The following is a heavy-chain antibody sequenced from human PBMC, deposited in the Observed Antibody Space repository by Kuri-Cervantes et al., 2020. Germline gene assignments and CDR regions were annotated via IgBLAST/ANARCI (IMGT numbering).Heavy chain of an antibody. J-gene: IGHJ4*02. D-gene: IGHD3-16*01. CDR1: GFTFGDYA. CDR2: ISSSSSYI. CDR3: ATDLQMITVY. V-gene: IGHV3-11*05. Sequence: GGSLRLSCTASGFTFGDYAMSWIRQAPGKGLEWVSYISSSSSYIYYADSVKGRFTISRDNAKNSLYLQMNSLKTEDTAVYYCATDLQMITVYWGQGTLVTVSS.